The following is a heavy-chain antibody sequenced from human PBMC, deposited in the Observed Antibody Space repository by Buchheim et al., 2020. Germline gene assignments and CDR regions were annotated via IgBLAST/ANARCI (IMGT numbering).Heavy chain of an antibody. V-gene: IGHV3-23*01. Sequence: EVQLLESGGGLVQPGGSLTLSCSASGFTFRKYAMSWVRQAPGKGLEWVSHVFCPGTTTFYADSVRGRFTIYRDHYKNTLYLQMNTLRADDTALYFCAKGFSFENGGWYDYWGQGTL. D-gene: IGHD6-19*01. CDR1: GFTFRKYA. CDR3: AKGFSFENGGWYDY. CDR2: VFCPGTTT. J-gene: IGHJ4*02.